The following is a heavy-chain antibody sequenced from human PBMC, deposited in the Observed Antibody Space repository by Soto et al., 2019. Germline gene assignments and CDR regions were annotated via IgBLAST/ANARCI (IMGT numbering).Heavy chain of an antibody. CDR1: GYSFTSYR. V-gene: IGHV5-10-1*01. CDR2: IDPSDSYT. CDR3: ARLDIVIVRPWGTTHF. Sequence: GESLKISCRGSGYSFTSYRNSWGRQMPGKGLEWMGRIDPSDSYTNYSPSFQGHVTISADKSISTAYLQWSSLKASDTAMYYCARLDIVIVRPWGTTHFWGPGTLVTLS. D-gene: IGHD2-2*01. J-gene: IGHJ4*02.